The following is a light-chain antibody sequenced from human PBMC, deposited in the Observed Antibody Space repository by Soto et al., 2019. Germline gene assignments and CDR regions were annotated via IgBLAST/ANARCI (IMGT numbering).Light chain of an antibody. CDR2: ASD. Sequence: QSVLTQPPSASGTPGQRVSISCSGGGSNIGSNPVNWYQQLPGTAPKLLIYASDQRPSGVPDRFSGSKSGNSASLAISGLQSEDETDYYCSAWDDSLKCPVFGGGTKVTVL. J-gene: IGLJ2*01. V-gene: IGLV1-44*01. CDR3: SAWDDSLKCPV. CDR1: GSNIGSNP.